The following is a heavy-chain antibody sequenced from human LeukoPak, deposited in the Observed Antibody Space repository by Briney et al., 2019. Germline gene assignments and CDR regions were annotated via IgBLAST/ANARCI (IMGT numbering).Heavy chain of an antibody. CDR1: GGSIRGYY. J-gene: IGHJ4*02. V-gene: IGHV4-59*01. D-gene: IGHD3-3*01. CDR2: IYYSGST. CDR3: ARGSLSWSGYYNWALDY. Sequence: SETLSLTCTVSGGSIRGYYWSWIRQPPGKGLEWIGYIYYSGSTNYNPSLKSRVTISVDTSKNQFSLKLSSVTAADTAVYYCARGSLSWSGYYNWALDYWGQGTLVTVSS.